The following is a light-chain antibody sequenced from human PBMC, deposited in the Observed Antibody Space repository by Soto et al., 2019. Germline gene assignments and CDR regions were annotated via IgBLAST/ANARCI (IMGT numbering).Light chain of an antibody. Sequence: LTQPRSVSGSPGQSVTISCTGTSSDVGGYDFVSWYQQHPGKAPKLMISDVSKRPSGVPDRFSGSKSGNTASLTISGLQAEDEADYYCCSYAGDLALFGGGTK. CDR2: DVS. J-gene: IGLJ2*01. CDR3: CSYAGDLAL. CDR1: SSDVGGYDF. V-gene: IGLV2-11*01.